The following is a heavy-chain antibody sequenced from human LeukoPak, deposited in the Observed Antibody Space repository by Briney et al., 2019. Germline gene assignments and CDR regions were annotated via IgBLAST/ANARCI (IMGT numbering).Heavy chain of an antibody. CDR3: ARHRTMIVVVTKNDAFDI. J-gene: IGHJ3*02. CDR1: GGTFSSYA. V-gene: IGHV1-69*05. CDR2: IIPIFGTA. D-gene: IGHD3-22*01. Sequence: ASVKVSCKASGGTFSSYAISWVRQAPGQGLEWMGGIIPIFGTANYAQKLQGRVTMTTDTSTSTAYMELRSLRSDDTAVYYCARHRTMIVVVTKNDAFDIWGQGTMVTVSS.